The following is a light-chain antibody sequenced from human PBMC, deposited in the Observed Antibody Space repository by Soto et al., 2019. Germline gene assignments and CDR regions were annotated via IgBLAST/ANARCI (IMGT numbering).Light chain of an antibody. Sequence: QSVLTQPASVSESPGQSITISCTGTSSDVGGYYYVSWYQQHPGKSSKLMIYDVINRLSGVSYRFSGSKFGNTASLTISGLQAEDEADYYCSSYTSSSRNVFGTGTKVTVL. CDR3: SSYTSSSRNV. V-gene: IGLV2-14*01. CDR2: DVI. CDR1: SSDVGGYYY. J-gene: IGLJ1*01.